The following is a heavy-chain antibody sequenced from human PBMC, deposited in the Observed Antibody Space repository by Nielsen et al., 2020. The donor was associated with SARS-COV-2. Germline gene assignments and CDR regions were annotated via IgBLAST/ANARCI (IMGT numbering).Heavy chain of an antibody. J-gene: IGHJ4*02. D-gene: IGHD3-10*01. V-gene: IGHV1-3*01. CDR1: GYTFTSFA. CDR3: ARHRGGYIDY. CDR2: INAGNGNT. Sequence: ASVKVSCKPSGYTFTSFAIHWVRQAPGQRLEWMGWINAGNGNTKYSQKFQGRVTITRDTSASTAYMELSSLRSEDTALYYCARHRGGYIDYWGQGTLVTVSS.